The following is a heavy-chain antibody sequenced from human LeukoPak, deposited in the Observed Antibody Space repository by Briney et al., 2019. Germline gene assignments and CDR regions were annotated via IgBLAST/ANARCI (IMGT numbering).Heavy chain of an antibody. CDR3: ARDLYSSSWGLDY. CDR1: GFTFSSHS. J-gene: IGHJ4*02. Sequence: GGSLRLSCAASGFTFSSHSMNWVRQAPGKGLEWVSSISSSSSYIYYADSVKGRFTISRDNAKNSLYLQMNSLRAEDTAVYYCARDLYSSSWGLDYWGQGTLVTVSS. V-gene: IGHV3-21*01. D-gene: IGHD6-13*01. CDR2: ISSSSSYI.